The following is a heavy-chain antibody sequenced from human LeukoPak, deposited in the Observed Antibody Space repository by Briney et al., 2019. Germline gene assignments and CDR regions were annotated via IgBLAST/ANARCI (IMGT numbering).Heavy chain of an antibody. CDR1: GGSISSGGYS. V-gene: IGHV4-30-2*01. D-gene: IGHD3-10*01. CDR2: IYHSGST. Sequence: SETLSLTCAVSGGSISSGGYSWSWIRQPPGKGLEWIGYIYHSGSTYYNPSLKSRVTISVDRSKNQFSLKLSSVTAADTAVYYCARARSGYYYGSGSYFNWFDPWGQGTLVTVSS. J-gene: IGHJ5*02. CDR3: ARARSGYYYGSGSYFNWFDP.